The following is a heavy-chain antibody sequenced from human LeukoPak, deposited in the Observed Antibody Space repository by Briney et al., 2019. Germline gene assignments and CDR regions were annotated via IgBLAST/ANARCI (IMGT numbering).Heavy chain of an antibody. CDR1: GYTFTSYG. D-gene: IGHD1-26*01. V-gene: IGHV1-18*01. Sequence: ASVKVSCEASGYTFTSYGISWVRQAPGQGLEWMGWISAYNGNTNYAQKLRGRVTMTTDTSTSTAYMELRSLRSDDTAVYYCARGGGSYYYYGMDVWGQGTTVTVSS. J-gene: IGHJ6*02. CDR2: ISAYNGNT. CDR3: ARGGGSYYYYGMDV.